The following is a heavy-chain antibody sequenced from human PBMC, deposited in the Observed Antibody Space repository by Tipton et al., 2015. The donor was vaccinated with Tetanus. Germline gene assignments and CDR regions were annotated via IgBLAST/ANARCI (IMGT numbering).Heavy chain of an antibody. Sequence: SLRLSCAASGFTFSNSAMSWVRQAPGMGLEWVSAISAYGGTTYYADSVRGRFTISRDNSKNTLYLQMNRLRAEDTAVYFCATPPYYYGSGGTSDYWGQGTLVTVAS. V-gene: IGHV3-23*01. CDR2: ISAYGGTT. CDR3: ATPPYYYGSGGTSDY. D-gene: IGHD3-10*01. J-gene: IGHJ4*02. CDR1: GFTFSNSA.